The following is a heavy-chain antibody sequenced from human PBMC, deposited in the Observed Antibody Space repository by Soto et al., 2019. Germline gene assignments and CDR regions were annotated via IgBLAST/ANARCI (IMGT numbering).Heavy chain of an antibody. V-gene: IGHV4-34*01. D-gene: IGHD6-13*01. CDR1: GGSFSGYY. CDR2: INHSGST. J-gene: IGHJ4*02. Sequence: PSETLSLTCAVYGGSFSGYYWSWIRQPPGKGLEWIGEINHSGSTNYNPSLKSRVTISVDTSKNQFSLKLSSVTAADTAVYYCARVSRYSSPYYQPYYFDYWGQGTLVTVSS. CDR3: ARVSRYSSPYYQPYYFDY.